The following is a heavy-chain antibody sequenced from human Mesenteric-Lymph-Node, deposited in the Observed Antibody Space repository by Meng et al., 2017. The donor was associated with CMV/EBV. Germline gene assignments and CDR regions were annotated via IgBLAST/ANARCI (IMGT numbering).Heavy chain of an antibody. J-gene: IGHJ2*01. D-gene: IGHD3-22*01. CDR2: INPSSGST. CDR3: ARVIDPWYFDF. CDR1: GYTFTYYY. V-gene: IGHV1-46*01. Sequence: ASVKVSCKASGYTFTYYYIHWVRQAPGQGLEWMGVINPSSGSTTYAQKFQGRVTMTRDTSTSTAYMELRSLRSDDTAVYYCARVIDPWYFDFWGRGTLVTVSS.